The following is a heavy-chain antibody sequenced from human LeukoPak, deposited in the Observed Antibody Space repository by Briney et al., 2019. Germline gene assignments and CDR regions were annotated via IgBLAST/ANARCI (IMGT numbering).Heavy chain of an antibody. CDR3: TRKGSQWDFLVDY. Sequence: GGSLRLSCAASGFTFSSYGMHWVRQAPGKGLEWVAYIQYDGSNEQYADSVKGRFSISRDNAKNSLYLQMDSLTAEDTAVYYCTRKGSQWDFLVDYWGQGTRVAVSP. V-gene: IGHV3-30*02. CDR2: IQYDGSNE. D-gene: IGHD2/OR15-2a*01. J-gene: IGHJ4*02. CDR1: GFTFSSYG.